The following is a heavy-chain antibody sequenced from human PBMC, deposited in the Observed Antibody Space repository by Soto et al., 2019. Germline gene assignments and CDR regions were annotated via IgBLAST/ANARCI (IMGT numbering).Heavy chain of an antibody. CDR1: GFTFSNYA. CDR2: IGGTGGGT. CDR3: AERAFYGSGIPNYYGIHV. Sequence: EVHLLESGGGLVQPGGSLRLSCAASGFTFSNYAMTWVRQAPGKGLEGVSVIGGTGGGTNNADSAKGRFTYSRDNSKNTLSLQMNSRSAEETAAYDCAERAFYGSGIPNYYGIHVSGQGAAVTVSS. D-gene: IGHD3-10*01. J-gene: IGHJ6*02. V-gene: IGHV3-23*01.